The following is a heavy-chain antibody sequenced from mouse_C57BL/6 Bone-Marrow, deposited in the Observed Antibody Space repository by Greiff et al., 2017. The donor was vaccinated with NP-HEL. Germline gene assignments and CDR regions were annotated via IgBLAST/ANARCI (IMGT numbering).Heavy chain of an antibody. CDR1: GYTFTSYG. CDR2: IYPGSGNT. V-gene: IGHV1-81*01. Sequence: QVQLKQSGAELARPGASVKLSCKASGYTFTSYGISWVKQRTGQGLEWIGEIYPGSGNTYYNEKFKGKATLTADKSSSTAYMELRSLTSEDSAVYFCARRDNYLDYWGQGTTLTVSS. J-gene: IGHJ2*01. CDR3: ARRDNYLDY.